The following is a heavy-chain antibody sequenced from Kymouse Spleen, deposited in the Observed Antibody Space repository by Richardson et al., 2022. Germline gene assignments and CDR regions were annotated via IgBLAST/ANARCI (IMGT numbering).Heavy chain of an antibody. CDR2: IYYSGST. D-gene: IGHD2-8*01. CDR1: GGSISSSSYY. Sequence: QLQLQESGPGLVKPSETLSLTCTVSGGSISSSSYYWGWIRQPPGKGLEWIGSIYYSGSTYYNPSLKSRVTISVDTSKNQFSLKLSSVTAADTAVYYCARIVLMVYADYWGQGTLVTVSS. J-gene: IGHJ4*02. CDR3: ARIVLMVYADY. V-gene: IGHV4-39*01.